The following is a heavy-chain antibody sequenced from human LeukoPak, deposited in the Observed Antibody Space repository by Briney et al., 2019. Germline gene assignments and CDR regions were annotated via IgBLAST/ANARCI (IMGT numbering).Heavy chain of an antibody. J-gene: IGHJ6*02. D-gene: IGHD3-10*01. CDR1: GFTFSNYA. V-gene: IGHV3-23*01. CDR2: LSDSGSST. CDR3: AKVPYSDYGSGRPPFMDV. Sequence: PGGSLRLSCAASGFTFSNYAMSWVRQAPGRGLDWVSTLSDSGSSTYYADSVKGRFTISRDNSKNTLYLQMDSLRVEDTATYYCAKVPYSDYGSGRPPFMDVWGPGTTVAVSS.